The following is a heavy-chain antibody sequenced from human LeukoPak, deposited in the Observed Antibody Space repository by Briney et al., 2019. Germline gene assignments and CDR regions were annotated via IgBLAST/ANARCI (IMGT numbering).Heavy chain of an antibody. CDR3: ARDGLYGCSSTSCYAHAYDN. CDR2: ISAYNGNI. V-gene: IGHV1-18*01. Sequence: ASVKVSCKASGYTFTSYGISWVRQAPGQGLEWMGWISAYNGNINYAQKLQGRVTMTTDTSTSTAYMELRSLRSDDTAVYYCARDGLYGCSSTSCYAHAYDNWGQGTLVTVSS. CDR1: GYTFTSYG. D-gene: IGHD2-2*01. J-gene: IGHJ4*02.